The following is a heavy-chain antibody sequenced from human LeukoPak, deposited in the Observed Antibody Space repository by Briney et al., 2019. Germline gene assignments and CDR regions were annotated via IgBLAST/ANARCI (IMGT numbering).Heavy chain of an antibody. CDR3: ARFPGVRGY. CDR2: INHSGST. Sequence: SETLSLTCAVYGGSFSGYYWSWIRQPPGKGLEWIGEINHSGSTNYNPSLKSRVTISVDTSKNQFSLKLSSVTAADTAVYYCARFPGVRGYWGQGTLVTVSS. CDR1: GGSFSGYY. D-gene: IGHD3-10*01. J-gene: IGHJ4*02. V-gene: IGHV4-34*01.